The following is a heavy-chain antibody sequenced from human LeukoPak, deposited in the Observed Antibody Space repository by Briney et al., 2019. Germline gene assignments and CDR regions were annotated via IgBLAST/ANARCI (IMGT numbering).Heavy chain of an antibody. Sequence: SETLSLTCTVSGGSISSYYWSWIRQPPGKGLEWIGYIYYSRSTNYNPSLKRRVTISVDTSKNQFSLKLSSVTAADTAVYYCASGGISHRIDYWGQGTLVTVSS. CDR1: GGSISSYY. CDR2: IYYSRST. J-gene: IGHJ4*02. D-gene: IGHD1-14*01. V-gene: IGHV4-59*01. CDR3: ASGGISHRIDY.